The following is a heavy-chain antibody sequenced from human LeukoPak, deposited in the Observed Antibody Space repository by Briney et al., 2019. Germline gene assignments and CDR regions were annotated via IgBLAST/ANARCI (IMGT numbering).Heavy chain of an antibody. CDR2: MYYSGST. CDR3: ARARRCGGDCSDLDY. Sequence: SETLSLTCAVSGGSISSGGYYWSWIRQHPGKGLECIGYMYYSGSTYYNPSLKSRVTISVDTSKNQFSLKLSSVTAADTAVYYCARARRCGGDCSDLDYWGQGTLVTVSS. J-gene: IGHJ4*02. CDR1: GGSISSGGYY. V-gene: IGHV4-31*11. D-gene: IGHD2-21*02.